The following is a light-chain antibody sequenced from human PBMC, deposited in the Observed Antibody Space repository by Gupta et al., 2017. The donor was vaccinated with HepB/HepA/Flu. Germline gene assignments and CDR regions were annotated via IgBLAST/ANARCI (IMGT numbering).Light chain of an antibody. CDR3: QHRGT. V-gene: IGKV3-11*01. CDR2: SAS. J-gene: IGKJ1*01. CDR1: QSVNSY. Sequence: EVVLTQSPATLSLSPGERATLSCRASQSVNSYLAWYQQRPGQAPRLLLYSASSRATGIPARFMGSGSGTDFTLTISSLEPEDFAGYYCQHRGTFGQGTNVEIK.